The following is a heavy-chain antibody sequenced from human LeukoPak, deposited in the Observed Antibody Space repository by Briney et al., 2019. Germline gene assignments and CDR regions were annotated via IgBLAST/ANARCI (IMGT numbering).Heavy chain of an antibody. CDR2: ISGSGGST. Sequence: PGGSLRLSCAASGFNFSSYAMSWVRQAPGKGLEWVSAISGSGGSTYYADSVKGRFTISRDNSKNTLYLQMNGLRAEDTAVYYCALEEYDSSAEYFQNWGQGTLVTVSS. J-gene: IGHJ1*01. V-gene: IGHV3-23*01. D-gene: IGHD3-22*01. CDR3: ALEEYDSSAEYFQN. CDR1: GFNFSSYA.